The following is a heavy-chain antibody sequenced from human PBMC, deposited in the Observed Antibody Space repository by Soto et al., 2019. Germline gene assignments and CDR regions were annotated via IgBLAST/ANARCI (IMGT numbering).Heavy chain of an antibody. CDR3: ARAGTAAGRMDV. D-gene: IGHD6-13*01. J-gene: IGHJ6*02. CDR2: IYTSGST. CDR1: GGSISSYY. Sequence: SETLSLTCTVSGGSISSYYWSWIRQPAGKGLEWIGRIYTSGSTNYNPSLKSRVTMSVDTSENQLSLKLSSVTTADTAVYYCARAGTAAGRMDVWGQGTTVTVSS. V-gene: IGHV4-4*07.